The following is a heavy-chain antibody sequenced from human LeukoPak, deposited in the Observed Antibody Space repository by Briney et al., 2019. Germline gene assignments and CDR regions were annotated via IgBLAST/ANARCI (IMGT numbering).Heavy chain of an antibody. D-gene: IGHD2-15*01. V-gene: IGHV4-39*02. CDR3: ARLTIAANAFDI. CDR1: GGSISSSDYY. CDR2: IYYSGST. J-gene: IGHJ3*02. Sequence: SETLSLTCTVSGGSISSSDYYWGWIRQPPGKGLEWIGSIYYSGSTYYNPSLKSRVTISVDTSKNHFSLRLSSVTAADTAMFYCARLTIAANAFDIWGQRTMVTVSS.